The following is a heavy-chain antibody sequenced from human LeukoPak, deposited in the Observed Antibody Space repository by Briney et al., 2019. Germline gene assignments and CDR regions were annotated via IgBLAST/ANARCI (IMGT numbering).Heavy chain of an antibody. V-gene: IGHV3-30*04. J-gene: IGHJ4*02. Sequence: GGSLRLSCAASGFTFSSYAMHWVRQAPGKGLEWVAVISYDGSNKYYADSVKGRFTISRDNSKNTLYLQMNSLRAEDTAVYYCAKDGRDPMVRGVYLDYWGQGTLVTVSS. CDR2: ISYDGSNK. D-gene: IGHD3-10*01. CDR1: GFTFSSYA. CDR3: AKDGRDPMVRGVYLDY.